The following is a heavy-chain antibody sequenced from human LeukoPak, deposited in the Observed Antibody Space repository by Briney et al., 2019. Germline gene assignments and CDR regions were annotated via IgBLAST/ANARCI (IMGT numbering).Heavy chain of an antibody. V-gene: IGHV3-64*01. CDR2: ISSNGGTT. CDR1: GFTFSRYA. J-gene: IGHJ4*02. CDR3: ARERYRQEAMDAN. Sequence: GGSLSLSCAASGFTFSRYALYWVRQAPGKGLEYVAAISSNGGTTYYANSVKGRFTISRDNSKNTLYLQMNSLRVEDTAVYYCARERYRQEAMDANWGQARQVGVSS. D-gene: IGHD1-26*01.